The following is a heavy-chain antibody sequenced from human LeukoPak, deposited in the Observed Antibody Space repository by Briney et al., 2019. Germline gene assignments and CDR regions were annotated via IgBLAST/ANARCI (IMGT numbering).Heavy chain of an antibody. Sequence: GGSLRLSCAASGFTFSSYGMHWVRQAPGKGLEWVAVISYDGSNKYYADSVKGRFTISRDNSKNTLYLQMNSLRAEDTAVYYCAKGSSIVATILGYWGREPWSPSPQ. J-gene: IGHJ4*02. D-gene: IGHD5-12*01. CDR3: AKGSSIVATILGY. V-gene: IGHV3-30*18. CDR2: ISYDGSNK. CDR1: GFTFSSYG.